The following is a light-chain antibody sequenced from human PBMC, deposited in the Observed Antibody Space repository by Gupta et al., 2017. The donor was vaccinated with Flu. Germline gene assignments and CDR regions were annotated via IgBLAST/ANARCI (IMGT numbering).Light chain of an antibody. CDR2: GAS. Sequence: EIVMTQSPATLSVSPGERATLSCRASQSVGSNLAWLQQKPGQAPRLLIYGASTRATGIPARFSGSGSGTEFTLTISSRQSEDFAVYYCQQYHNWPPLTFGGGTXVEIK. J-gene: IGKJ4*01. CDR3: QQYHNWPPLT. CDR1: QSVGSN. V-gene: IGKV3-15*01.